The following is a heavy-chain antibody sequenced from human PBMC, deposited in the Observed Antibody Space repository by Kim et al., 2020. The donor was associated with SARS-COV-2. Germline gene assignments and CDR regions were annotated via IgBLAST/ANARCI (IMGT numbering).Heavy chain of an antibody. D-gene: IGHD1-26*01. V-gene: IGHV1-69*01. J-gene: IGHJ4*02. CDR3: AREVGERGYFDY. Sequence: NYAQEVRGRVTITADESTSTAYMELSSLRSEDTAVYYCAREVGERGYFDYWGQGTLVTVSS.